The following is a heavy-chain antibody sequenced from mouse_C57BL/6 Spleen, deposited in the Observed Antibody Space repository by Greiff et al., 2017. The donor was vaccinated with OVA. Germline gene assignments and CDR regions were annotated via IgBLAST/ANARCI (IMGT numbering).Heavy chain of an antibody. V-gene: IGHV3-6*01. J-gene: IGHJ3*01. CDR2: ISYDGSN. CDR3: ARAGTWAWFAY. CDR1: GYSITSGYY. Sequence: ESGPGLVKPSQSLSLTCSVTGYSITSGYYWNWIRQFPGNKLEWMGYISYDGSNNYNPSLKNRISITRDTSKNQFFLKLNSVTTEDTATYYCARAGTWAWFAYWGQGTLVTVSA. D-gene: IGHD4-1*01.